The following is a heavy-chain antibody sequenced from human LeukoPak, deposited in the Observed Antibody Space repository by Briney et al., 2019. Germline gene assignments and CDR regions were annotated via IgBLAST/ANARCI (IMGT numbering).Heavy chain of an antibody. J-gene: IGHJ4*02. V-gene: IGHV4-34*01. CDR1: GVSFSGYY. Sequence: AETLSLTRAASGVSFSGYYWSWIRQPPGKGLEWIGEINHSGSTNYNPSLKSRVTTFAQTSKNHSFYKLSYSPTADTTAYYYARVPGDYIDYWGQGTLVTVSS. CDR3: ARVPGDYIDY. CDR2: INHSGST.